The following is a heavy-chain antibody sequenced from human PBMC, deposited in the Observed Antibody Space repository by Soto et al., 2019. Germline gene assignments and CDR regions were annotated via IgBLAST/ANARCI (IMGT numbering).Heavy chain of an antibody. Sequence: QVQLVQSGGEVKKPGASVRVSCKGSGYTFNSYGISWVRQAPGQGFEWMGWISAENGNTKYAQKLQGRVTMTTDTSTRTVYMELRSLRSDDTAVYYFARVDTFGLYGMDVWGQGTTVTVSS. CDR1: GYTFNSYG. J-gene: IGHJ6*02. D-gene: IGHD3-16*01. CDR2: ISAENGNT. CDR3: ARVDTFGLYGMDV. V-gene: IGHV1-18*01.